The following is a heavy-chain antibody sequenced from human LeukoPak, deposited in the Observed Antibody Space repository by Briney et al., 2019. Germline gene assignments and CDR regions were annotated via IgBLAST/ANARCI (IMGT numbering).Heavy chain of an antibody. D-gene: IGHD2-15*01. CDR1: GFSLSGYW. V-gene: IGHV3-74*01. CDR2: NNGDGSTT. Sequence: GGSLRLPCVASGFSLSGYWMYWVRQAPGKGLMYISRNNGDGSTTNYANVVKGRFTMSRDNVKNTLYLQMNSLRVEDTAVYYCARDPRNVGLAPWGQGTLVTVSS. CDR3: ARDPRNVGLAP. J-gene: IGHJ5*02.